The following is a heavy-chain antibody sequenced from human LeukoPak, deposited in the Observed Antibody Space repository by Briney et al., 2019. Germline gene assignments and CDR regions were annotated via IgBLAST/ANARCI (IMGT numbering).Heavy chain of an antibody. J-gene: IGHJ4*02. V-gene: IGHV3-30*02. CDR3: AASYSSGWSLDY. D-gene: IGHD6-19*01. CDR2: IRYDGSNK. Sequence: GGSLRLSCAASGFTFSSYGMHWVRQAPPKGLEWVAFIRYDGSNKYYADSVKGRFTISRDNSKNTLYLQMNSPRAEDTAVYYCAASYSSGWSLDYWGQGTLVTVSS. CDR1: GFTFSSYG.